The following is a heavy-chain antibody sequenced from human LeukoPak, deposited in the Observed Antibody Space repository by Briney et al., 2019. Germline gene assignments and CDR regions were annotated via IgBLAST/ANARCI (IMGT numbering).Heavy chain of an antibody. D-gene: IGHD3-10*01. CDR2: IRSKAYGGTT. J-gene: IGHJ3*02. V-gene: IGHV3-49*04. CDR1: GFTFGDYA. CDR3: TRPKVRGVIMGLDI. Sequence: GGSLRLSCTASGFTFGDYAMSWVRQAPGKGLEWVGFIRSKAYGGTTEYAASVKGRFTISRDDSKSIAYLQMNSLKTEDTAVYCCTRPKVRGVIMGLDIWGQGTMVTVSS.